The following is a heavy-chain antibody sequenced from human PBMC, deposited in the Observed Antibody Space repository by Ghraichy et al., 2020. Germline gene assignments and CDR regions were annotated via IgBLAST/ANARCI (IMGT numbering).Heavy chain of an antibody. D-gene: IGHD1-1*01. J-gene: IGHJ6*03. Sequence: ASVKVSCKTSGYTFTDHYIHWVRQAPGQGLQWVGYIHPNSGGTNFAQQFQGRVTMTRDTSISTVYMELSSLTSDDTAVYFCARDYNLDAPIVRYFYYMDVWGSGTTVTVSS. CDR1: GYTFTDHY. CDR3: ARDYNLDAPIVRYFYYMDV. CDR2: IHPNSGGT. V-gene: IGHV1-2*02.